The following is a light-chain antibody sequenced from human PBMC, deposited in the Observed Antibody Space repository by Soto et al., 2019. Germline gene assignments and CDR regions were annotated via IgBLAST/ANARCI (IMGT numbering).Light chain of an antibody. J-gene: IGKJ1*01. CDR2: AAS. CDR1: QSISTY. V-gene: IGKV1-39*01. Sequence: DIQMTQSPSSLSASVGDRVTITCRASQSISTYLNWYQQTPGKAPKLLFYAASSLQSGAPSRFGGSGSGTDFALSISSLQPEDFPTYSCQQSFSYPQTFGQGTKVEI. CDR3: QQSFSYPQT.